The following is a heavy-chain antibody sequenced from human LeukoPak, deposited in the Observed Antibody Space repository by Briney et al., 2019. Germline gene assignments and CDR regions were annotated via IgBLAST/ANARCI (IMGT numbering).Heavy chain of an antibody. CDR2: IIPILGIA. V-gene: IGHV1-69*04. Sequence: SVKVSCKASGGTFSSYAISWVRQAPGQGLEWMGRIIPILGIANYAQKFQGRVTITADKSTSTAYMELSSLRSEDTAVYYCAAYYGFWSGYYLSGAWDYWGQGTLVTVSS. CDR3: AAYYGFWSGYYLSGAWDY. D-gene: IGHD3-3*01. CDR1: GGTFSSYA. J-gene: IGHJ4*02.